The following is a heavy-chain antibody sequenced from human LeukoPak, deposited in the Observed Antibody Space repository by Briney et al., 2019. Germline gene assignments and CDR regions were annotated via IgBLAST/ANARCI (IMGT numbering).Heavy chain of an antibody. V-gene: IGHV3-48*04. CDR2: ISSSSTI. D-gene: IGHD4-17*01. J-gene: IGHJ4*02. CDR3: ARTFYGDYSFDH. CDR1: GFTFSSYS. Sequence: PGGSLRLSCAASGFTFSSYSMNWVRQAPGKGLEWVSYISSSSTIYYADSVKGRFTISRDNAKNSLYLQMNSLRAEDTAVYYCARTFYGDYSFDHWGQGTLVTVSS.